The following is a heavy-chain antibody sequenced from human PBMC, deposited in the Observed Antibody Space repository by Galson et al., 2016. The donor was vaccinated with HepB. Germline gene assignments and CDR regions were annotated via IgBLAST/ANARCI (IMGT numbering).Heavy chain of an antibody. J-gene: IGHJ4*02. CDR3: ASGLAGTADH. D-gene: IGHD6-19*01. V-gene: IGHV1-69*13. Sequence: QSGAEVKKPGASVKVSCKASGGIFSNYFISWVRQAPGQGLEWMGGIIPTLATPSYAQNFQGRVTITADESTSTAYMELRNLKSDDTAMYFCASGLAGTADHWGQGTLVTVSS. CDR2: IIPTLATP. CDR1: GGIFSNYF.